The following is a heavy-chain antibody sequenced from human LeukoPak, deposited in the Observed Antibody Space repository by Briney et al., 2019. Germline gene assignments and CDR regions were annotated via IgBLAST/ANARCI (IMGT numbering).Heavy chain of an antibody. CDR3: AKDRSSSGWSYFDY. Sequence: PGGSLRLSCAASGFTFSSYGMHWVRQAPGKGLEWVSVISYDGSNKYYAESLKGRFTISRDNSKNTLFLQMNSLRAEDTAVYYCAKDRSSSGWSYFDYWGQGTLVTVSS. J-gene: IGHJ4*02. CDR2: ISYDGSNK. D-gene: IGHD6-19*01. CDR1: GFTFSSYG. V-gene: IGHV3-30*18.